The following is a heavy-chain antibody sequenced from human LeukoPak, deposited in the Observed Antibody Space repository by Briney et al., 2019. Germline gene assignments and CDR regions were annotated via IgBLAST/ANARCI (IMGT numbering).Heavy chain of an antibody. Sequence: GGSLRLSCAASGFTFSSYAMRWVRQAPGKGLEWVAVISYDGSNKYYADSVKGRFTISRDNSKNTLYLQMNGLRAEDTAVYYCARDLAVKVASVWVGCYDYWGQGTLVTVSS. V-gene: IGHV3-30*04. CDR2: ISYDGSNK. J-gene: IGHJ4*02. CDR3: ARDLAVKVASVWVGCYDY. D-gene: IGHD3-16*01. CDR1: GFTFSSYA.